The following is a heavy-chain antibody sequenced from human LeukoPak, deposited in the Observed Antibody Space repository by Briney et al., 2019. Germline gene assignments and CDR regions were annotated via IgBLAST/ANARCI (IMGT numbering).Heavy chain of an antibody. CDR3: ARDTGDYKCDY. D-gene: IGHD4-17*01. J-gene: IGHJ4*02. V-gene: IGHV4-4*07. CDR2: IYTSGSS. CDR1: GGVISSYY. Sequence: ETLSLACTVSGGVISSYYWSWIRQPAGKGLEWVGCIYTSGSSNYTPSLTSRVPMSLHTSKNQFSLKLSSVTAADPAVSYCARDTGDYKCDYGGQRTLDTLSS.